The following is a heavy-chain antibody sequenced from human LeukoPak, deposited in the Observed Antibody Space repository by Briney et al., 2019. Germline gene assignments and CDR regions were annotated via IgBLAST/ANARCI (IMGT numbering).Heavy chain of an antibody. CDR3: AREDGSSWYFFDY. CDR2: NSTYNGDT. D-gene: IGHD6-13*01. V-gene: IGHV1/OR15-2*02. Sequence: ASVKVSCKASGYTFTGYYMHWVRQAPGQGLEWMGWNSTYNGDTNYAQKFQSRVTITADKSTSTAYMELSSLRSEDTAVYYCAREDGSSWYFFDYWGQGTLVTVSS. CDR1: GYTFTGYY. J-gene: IGHJ4*02.